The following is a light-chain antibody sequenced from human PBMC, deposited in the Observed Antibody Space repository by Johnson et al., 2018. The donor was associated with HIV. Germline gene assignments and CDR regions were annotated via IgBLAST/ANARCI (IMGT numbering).Light chain of an antibody. CDR2: ENN. J-gene: IGLJ1*01. V-gene: IGLV1-51*02. CDR3: ATWGRSLTIGGV. CDR1: SSNIGSND. Sequence: QSVLTQPPSVSAAPGQKVTVSCSGSSSNIGSNDVSWYQQFPGAAPKLLIYENNKRPSGIPDRFSGSKSGTSATLGITGLQTRDEADYYIATWGRSLTIGGVFGTGTKVTVL.